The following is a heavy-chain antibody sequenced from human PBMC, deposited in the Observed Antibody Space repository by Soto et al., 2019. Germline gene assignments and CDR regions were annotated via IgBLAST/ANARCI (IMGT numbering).Heavy chain of an antibody. CDR3: ADGGEWSFNFVY. Sequence: EVQLLESRGGLVQPGGSLRLSCAASGFTFSSYAMSWVRQAPGKGLEWVSAISASGGNTYYADSVKGRFTISRDNSKNTLYLQMNNLRVEDTAVYYCADGGEWSFNFVYWGQGTLVTVSS. D-gene: IGHD3-3*01. V-gene: IGHV3-23*01. CDR2: ISASGGNT. J-gene: IGHJ4*02. CDR1: GFTFSSYA.